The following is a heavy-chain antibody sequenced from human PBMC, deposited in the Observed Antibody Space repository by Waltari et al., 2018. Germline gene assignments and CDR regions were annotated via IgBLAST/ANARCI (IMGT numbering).Heavy chain of an antibody. J-gene: IGHJ4*02. CDR2: IKSDGIST. CDR3: ARVRYTCFDGDYFNN. CDR1: GFTLSDYW. V-gene: IGHV3-74*01. Sequence: EVQLVESGGGLVQPGGSLRLSCAASGFTLSDYWMHWVRQAPGKGLVWVSRIKSDGISTKYADSVKGRFTISRDNAKNTLFLQMNSLRVEDTAVYYCARVRYTCFDGDYFNNWGQGTLVTVSS. D-gene: IGHD3-9*01.